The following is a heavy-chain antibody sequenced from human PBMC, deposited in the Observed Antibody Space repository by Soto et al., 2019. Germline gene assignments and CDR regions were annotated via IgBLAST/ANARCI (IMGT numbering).Heavy chain of an antibody. CDR2: ITSTSSTK. CDR1: GFTFSSHT. CDR3: ARRITMVRGPYYYYAMDV. Sequence: PGGSLRLSCAASGFTFSSHTMNWVRQAPGKGLEWISYITSTSSTKNYADSVKGRFTISRDNANNSLYLQMNSLRDEDTAVYYCARRITMVRGPYYYYAMDVWDQGTTVTVSS. J-gene: IGHJ6*02. D-gene: IGHD3-10*01. V-gene: IGHV3-48*02.